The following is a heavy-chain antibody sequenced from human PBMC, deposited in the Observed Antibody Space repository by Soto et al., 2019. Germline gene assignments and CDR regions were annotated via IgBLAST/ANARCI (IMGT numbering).Heavy chain of an antibody. V-gene: IGHV1-69*13. CDR1: GGTFSSYA. J-gene: IGHJ6*02. Sequence: GASVKVSCKASGGTFSSYAISWVRQAPGQGFEWMGGIIPIFGTANYAQKFQGRVTITADESTSTAYMELSSLRSEDTAVYYCARDGGIAAAGKYYYGMDVWGQGTTVTVS. D-gene: IGHD6-13*01. CDR3: ARDGGIAAAGKYYYGMDV. CDR2: IIPIFGTA.